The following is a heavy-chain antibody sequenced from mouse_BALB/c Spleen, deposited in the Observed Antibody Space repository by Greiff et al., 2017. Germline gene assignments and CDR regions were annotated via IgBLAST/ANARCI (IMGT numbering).Heavy chain of an antibody. V-gene: IGHV1S81*02. CDR3: ARTARATAMDY. D-gene: IGHD3-2*01. CDR2: INPSNGGT. J-gene: IGHJ4*01. CDR1: GYTFTSYY. Sequence: QVQLQQPGAELVKPGASVKLSCKASGYTFTSYYMYWVKQRPGQGLEWIGGINPSNGGTNFNEKFKSKATLTVDKSSSTAYMQLSSLTSEDTAVYYCARTARATAMDYWGQGTSVTVSS.